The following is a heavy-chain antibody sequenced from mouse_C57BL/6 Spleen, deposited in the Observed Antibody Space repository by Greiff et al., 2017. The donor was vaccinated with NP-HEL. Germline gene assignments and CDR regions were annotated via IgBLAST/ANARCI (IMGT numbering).Heavy chain of an antibody. CDR3: ARGSGLLQR. CDR1: GYSITSGYY. Sequence: EVQLQQSGPGLVKPSQSLSLTCSVTGYSITSGYYWNWIRQFPGNKLEWMGYISYDGSNNYNPSLKNRISITRDTSKNQFFLKLNSVTTEDTATYYGARGSGLLQRWGQGTLVTVSA. V-gene: IGHV3-6*01. CDR2: ISYDGSN. D-gene: IGHD2-3*01. J-gene: IGHJ3*02.